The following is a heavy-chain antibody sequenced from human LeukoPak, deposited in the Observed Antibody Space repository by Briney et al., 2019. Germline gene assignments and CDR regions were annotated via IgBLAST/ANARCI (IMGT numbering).Heavy chain of an antibody. CDR1: GYTFTSYY. CDR3: AREYAAYYYDGDSYYYYGMDV. Sequence: ASVKVSCKAFGYTFTSYYMHWVRQAPGQGLEWMGIINPSGGSTSYAQKFQGRVTMTRDTSTSTVYMELSSLRSEDTAVYYCAREYAAYYYDGDSYYYYGMDVWGQGTTVTVSS. D-gene: IGHD3-22*01. CDR2: INPSGGST. V-gene: IGHV1-46*01. J-gene: IGHJ6*02.